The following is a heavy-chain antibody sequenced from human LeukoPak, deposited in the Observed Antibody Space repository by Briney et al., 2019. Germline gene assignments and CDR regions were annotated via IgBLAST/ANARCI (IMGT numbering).Heavy chain of an antibody. CDR3: ARAHYYDSSGISGVFGP. J-gene: IGHJ5*02. CDR2: INHSGST. D-gene: IGHD3-22*01. Sequence: SETLSLTCAVYGGSFSGYYWSWIRQPPGKGLEWIGEINHSGSTNYNPSLKSRVTISVDTSKNQFSLKLSSVTAADTAVYYCARAHYYDSSGISGVFGPWGQGTLVTVSS. V-gene: IGHV4-34*01. CDR1: GGSFSGYY.